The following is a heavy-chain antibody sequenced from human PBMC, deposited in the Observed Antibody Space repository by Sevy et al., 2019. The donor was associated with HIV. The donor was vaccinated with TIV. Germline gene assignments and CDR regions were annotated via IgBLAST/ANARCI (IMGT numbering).Heavy chain of an antibody. CDR3: ARDTAWIEEAGYNFDS. D-gene: IGHD5-12*01. J-gene: IGHJ5*01. CDR2: ISAYNGNT. Sequence: ASVKVSCKASGYTFTSYGISWVRQAPGQGLEWMGWISAYNGNTNYAQKLQGRVTMTTDTSTSTAYMELRSLRSDATAAYYCARDTAWIEEAGYNFDSWGQGTLVTVSS. V-gene: IGHV1-18*01. CDR1: GYTFTSYG.